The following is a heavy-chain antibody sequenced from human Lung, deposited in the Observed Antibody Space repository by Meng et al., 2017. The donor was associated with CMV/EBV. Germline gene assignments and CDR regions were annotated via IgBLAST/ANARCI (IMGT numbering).Heavy chain of an antibody. J-gene: IGHJ4*02. CDR1: GFTFSDYY. CDR3: ARDYCSSTSCYVDY. CDR2: ISSSGSTI. V-gene: IGHV3-11*04. Sequence: GGSLRLSCAASGFTFSDYYMSWIRQAPGKGLEWVSYISSSGSTIYYADSVKGRFTISRDNAKNSLYLQMNSLRAEDTAVYYCARDYCSSTSCYVDYWGQGXLVTVSS. D-gene: IGHD2-2*01.